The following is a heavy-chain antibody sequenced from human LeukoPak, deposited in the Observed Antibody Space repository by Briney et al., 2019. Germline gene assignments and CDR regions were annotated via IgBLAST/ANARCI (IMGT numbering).Heavy chain of an antibody. CDR2: IYYSGST. Sequence: SETRSLTCTVSGGSISSGGYYWSWIRQHPGEGLEWIGYIYYSGSTYYNPSLKSRVTISVDTSKNQFSLKLSSVTAADTAVYYCAINYGDYADYYYGMDVWGQGTTVTVSS. CDR1: GGSISSGGYY. V-gene: IGHV4-31*03. J-gene: IGHJ6*02. CDR3: AINYGDYADYYYGMDV. D-gene: IGHD4-17*01.